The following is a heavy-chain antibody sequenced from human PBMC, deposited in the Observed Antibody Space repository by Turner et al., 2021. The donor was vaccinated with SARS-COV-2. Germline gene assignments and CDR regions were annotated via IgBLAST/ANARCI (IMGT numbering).Heavy chain of an antibody. Sequence: QVQLQESGPGLVKPSATLSLTCTVSGASISGSYWSWVRQPPGKGLEWIGYIHFSGTTNYIPSLRSRVTISLDTSKSQFSLHLRSVTAADTAVYYCTRELGYCSDGSCRFEYDYWGQGTLVTVSS. V-gene: IGHV4-59*01. CDR2: IHFSGTT. CDR3: TRELGYCSDGSCRFEYDY. CDR1: GASISGSY. J-gene: IGHJ4*02. D-gene: IGHD2-15*01.